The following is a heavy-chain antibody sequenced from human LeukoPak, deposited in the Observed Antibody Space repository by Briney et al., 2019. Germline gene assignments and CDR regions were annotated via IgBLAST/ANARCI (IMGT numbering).Heavy chain of an antibody. V-gene: IGHV2-5*02. D-gene: IGHD3-22*01. CDR2: IYWDDDR. CDR1: GFSLNARGVG. CDR3: AHRKNYYDSSVFDN. Sequence: SGPTLVNPTQTLTLTCTFSGFSLNARGVGVGWIRQPPGRALEWLALIYWDDDRRYSPSLKSRLTITKDTSRNQVVLTMTNMDPVDTATYFCAHRKNYYDSSVFDNWGQGTLVTVSS. J-gene: IGHJ4*02.